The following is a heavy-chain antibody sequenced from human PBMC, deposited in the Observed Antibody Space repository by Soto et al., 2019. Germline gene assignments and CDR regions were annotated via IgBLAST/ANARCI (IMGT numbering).Heavy chain of an antibody. V-gene: IGHV3-21*01. CDR2: ISSSSSSYI. D-gene: IGHD4-4*01. CDR3: ARVGPTVEYYGMDV. J-gene: IGHJ6*02. Sequence: PXGSLRLSCSAAGFTFSSYSMNWVRQAPGKGLEWVSSISSSSSSYIYYADSVKGRFTISRDNAKNSLYLQMNSLRAEDTAVYYCARVGPTVEYYGMDVWGQGTTVTVSS. CDR1: GFTFSSYS.